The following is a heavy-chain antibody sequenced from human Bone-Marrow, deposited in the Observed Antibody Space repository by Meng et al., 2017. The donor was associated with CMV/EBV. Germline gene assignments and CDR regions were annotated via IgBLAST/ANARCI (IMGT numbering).Heavy chain of an antibody. J-gene: IGHJ5*02. V-gene: IGHV1-2*02. CDR1: GYTFTGYY. Sequence: ASVKVSCKASGYTFTGYYMHWVRQAPGQGLEWMGWINPNSGGTNYAQKFQGRVTMTRDTSISTAYMELSRLRSDDTAVYYCARADSSGYYYLPTNWFDPWRQGTLVTVYS. CDR3: ARADSSGYYYLPTNWFDP. D-gene: IGHD3-22*01. CDR2: INPNSGGT.